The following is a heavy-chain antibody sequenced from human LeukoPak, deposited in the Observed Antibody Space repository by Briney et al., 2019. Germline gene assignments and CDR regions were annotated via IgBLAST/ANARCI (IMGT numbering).Heavy chain of an antibody. CDR2: IIPIFGTA. D-gene: IGHD3-22*01. CDR3: ARSPARGDSSGYYSPDYYYYYMDV. V-gene: IGHV1-69*05. CDR1: GGTFSSYA. Sequence: GSSVKVSCKASGGTFSSYAISWVRQAPGQGLEWMGRIIPIFGTANYAQKFQGRVTITRNTSISTAYMELSSLRSEDTAVYYCARSPARGDSSGYYSPDYYYYYMDVWGKGTTVTVSS. J-gene: IGHJ6*03.